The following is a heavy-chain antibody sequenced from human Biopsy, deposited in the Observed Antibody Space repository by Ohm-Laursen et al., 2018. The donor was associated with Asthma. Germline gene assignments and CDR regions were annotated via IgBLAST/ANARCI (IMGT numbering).Heavy chain of an antibody. CDR3: VRGSSSWHHGPFHYYYGLDV. CDR1: SGSGGYMRSGNYY. CDR2: IYYSGTT. Sequence: GTLPLTCSLSSGSGGYMRSGNYYWGWIRQPPGKGLEWIGSIYYSGTTYYNPSLESRVTVSADTSKNQFSRKLTLVTAADTAVYYCVRGSSSWHHGPFHYYYGLDVWGQGTTATVSS. D-gene: IGHD6-13*01. V-gene: IGHV4-39*01. J-gene: IGHJ6*02.